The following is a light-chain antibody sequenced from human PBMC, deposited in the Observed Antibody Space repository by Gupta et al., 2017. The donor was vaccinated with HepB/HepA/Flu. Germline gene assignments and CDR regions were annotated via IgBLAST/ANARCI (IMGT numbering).Light chain of an antibody. Sequence: QPALTQSSSAPSSLDSSVKHTCTLSSRDSRYTIEWHQQQPGKAPRYLMKLEGSGSYNKGSGAPDRVSGSSSGADSYLTMSNLQAEDESDYYYETWNSNTQVVGGGIKLTVL. J-gene: IGLJ2*01. CDR3: ETWNSNTQV. CDR2: LEGSGSY. CDR1: SRDSRYT. V-gene: IGLV4-60*03.